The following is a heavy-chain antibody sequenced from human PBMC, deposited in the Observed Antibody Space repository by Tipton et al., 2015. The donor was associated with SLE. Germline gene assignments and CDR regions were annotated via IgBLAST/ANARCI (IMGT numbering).Heavy chain of an antibody. CDR3: ARTLVAAGTWFFDY. V-gene: IGHV4-59*01. CDR1: GDSIGTYY. J-gene: IGHJ4*02. D-gene: IGHD6-13*01. CDR2: IYYTGST. Sequence: TLSLTCTVSGDSIGTYYWNWIRQSPGRGLEWIGYIYYTGSTRYNPSLKSRVSISLDMSKNQFSLNLSSVTAADTAMYYCARTLVAAGTWFFDYWGQGTLVTVSS.